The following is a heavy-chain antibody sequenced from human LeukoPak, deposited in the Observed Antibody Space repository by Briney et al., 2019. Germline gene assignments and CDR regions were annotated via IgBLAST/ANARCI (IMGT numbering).Heavy chain of an antibody. CDR1: GYSISSGYY. V-gene: IGHV4-38-2*02. D-gene: IGHD3-10*01. CDR3: ARDGRHYYGSGNYYSKDAFDI. CDR2: IYYSGST. Sequence: SETLSLTCTVSGYSISSGYYWGWIRQPPGKGLEWIRSIYYSGSTYYNPSLKSRVTILVDTSKNQFSLKLSSVTAADTAVYYCARDGRHYYGSGNYYSKDAFDIWGQGTMVTVSS. J-gene: IGHJ3*02.